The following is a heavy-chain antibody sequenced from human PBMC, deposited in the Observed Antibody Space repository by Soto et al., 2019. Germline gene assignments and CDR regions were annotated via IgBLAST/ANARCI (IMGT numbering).Heavy chain of an antibody. Sequence: MSLTCAVSGVSLTSGNWWTWVRQSPQRGLEYIGEIFHDGTANYYPSFERRVAMSVDTSRNQFSLKLTSVTAADTAVYFCARLVYDTRLNYMYFDFWGPGTLVTVSS. V-gene: IGHV4-4*01. CDR3: ARLVYDTRLNYMYFDF. CDR1: GVSLTSGNW. D-gene: IGHD3-10*01. J-gene: IGHJ4*02. CDR2: IFHDGTA.